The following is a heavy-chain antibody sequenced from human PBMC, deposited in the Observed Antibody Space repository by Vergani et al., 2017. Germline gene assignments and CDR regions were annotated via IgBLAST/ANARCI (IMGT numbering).Heavy chain of an antibody. J-gene: IGHJ6*03. CDR2: TRNKANSYTT. V-gene: IGHV3-72*01. CDR3: ARAYYDFWSGYPTYYMDV. Sequence: EVQLVESGGGLVQPGGSLRLSCAASGFTFSDHYMDWVRQAPGKGLEWVGRTRNKANSYTTEYAASVKGRFTISRDDSKNSLYLQMNSLKTEDKAVYYCARAYYDFWSGYPTYYMDVWGKGTTVTVSS. D-gene: IGHD3-3*01. CDR1: GFTFSDHY.